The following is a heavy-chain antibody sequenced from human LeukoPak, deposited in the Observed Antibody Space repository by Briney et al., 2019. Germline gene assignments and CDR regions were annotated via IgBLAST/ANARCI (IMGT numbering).Heavy chain of an antibody. Sequence: PSETLSLTCAVYGGSFSGYYWSWIRQPPGKGLEWIGEINHSGSTNYNPSLKSRVTISVDTSKNQFSLKLSSVTAADTAVYYCARDHSKYSYGWEFDAFDIWGQGTMVTVSS. CDR1: GGSFSGYY. V-gene: IGHV4-34*01. CDR2: INHSGST. J-gene: IGHJ3*02. D-gene: IGHD5-18*01. CDR3: ARDHSKYSYGWEFDAFDI.